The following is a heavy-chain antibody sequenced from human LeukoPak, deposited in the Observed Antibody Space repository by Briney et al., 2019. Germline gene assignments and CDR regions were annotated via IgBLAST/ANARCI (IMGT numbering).Heavy chain of an antibody. J-gene: IGHJ3*02. CDR3: TRSLPVVLACDTFDI. CDR2: ISSSGKYT. D-gene: IGHD4-23*01. Sequence: GGSLRLSCAASGFTFSRFSMNWVRQAPGKGPEWVSSISSSGKYTYYADSLKGRLTISRDNAKNSLDLQMNSLRAEDTAVYYCTRSLPVVLACDTFDIWAQGTMVTVSS. V-gene: IGHV3-21*01. CDR1: GFTFSRFS.